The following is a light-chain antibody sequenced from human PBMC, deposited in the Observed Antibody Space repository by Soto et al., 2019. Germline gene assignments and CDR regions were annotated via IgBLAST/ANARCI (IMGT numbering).Light chain of an antibody. CDR3: QQYSDWPLT. Sequence: EIVMTQSPATLSVSPGERATLSCRASQTLYNNLAWYQQKLGQAPRLLIYGASARSTDIPARFSGSGSGTEFTLTISGLQSEDFAMYYCQQYSDWPLTFGGGTKVEIK. CDR1: QTLYNN. J-gene: IGKJ4*01. CDR2: GAS. V-gene: IGKV3-15*01.